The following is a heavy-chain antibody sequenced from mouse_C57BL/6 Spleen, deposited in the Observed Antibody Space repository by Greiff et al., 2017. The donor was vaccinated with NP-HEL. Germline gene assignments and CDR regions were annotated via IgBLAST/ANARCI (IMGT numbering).Heavy chain of an antibody. J-gene: IGHJ3*01. V-gene: IGHV1-59*01. CDR1: GYTFTSYW. CDR3: ARSGYYGSSLAWFAY. D-gene: IGHD1-1*01. Sequence: QVQLQQPGAELVRPGTSVKLSCKASGYTFTSYWMHWVKQRPGQGLEWIGVIDPSDSYTNSNQKFKGKATLTVDTSSSTAYMQLSSLTSEDSAVYYCARSGYYGSSLAWFAYWGQGTLVTVSA. CDR2: IDPSDSYT.